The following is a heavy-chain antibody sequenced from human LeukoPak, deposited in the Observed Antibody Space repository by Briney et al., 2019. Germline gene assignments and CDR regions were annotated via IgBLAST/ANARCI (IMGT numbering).Heavy chain of an antibody. CDR2: INPSGGST. CDR3: ARDIMVMTYYYYYGMDV. CDR1: GYTFTSYY. Sequence: ASVTVSCKASGYTFTSYYTHWVRQAPGQGLEWMGIINPSGGSTTYAQKFQGRVTMTRDTSTSTVYMELSSLRSEDTAVYYCARDIMVMTYYYYYGMDVWGQGTTVTVPS. D-gene: IGHD2-21*02. V-gene: IGHV1-46*01. J-gene: IGHJ6*02.